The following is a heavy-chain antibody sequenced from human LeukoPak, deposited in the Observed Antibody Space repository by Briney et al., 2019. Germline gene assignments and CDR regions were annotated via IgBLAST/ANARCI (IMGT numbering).Heavy chain of an antibody. J-gene: IGHJ4*02. D-gene: IGHD6-19*01. CDR3: AKDLPIIAVAGPPFDY. V-gene: IGHV3-23*01. CDR2: ISGSSGST. CDR1: GFTFSSYG. Sequence: GGSLRLSCAASGFTFSSYGMSWVRQAPGKGLEWVSAISGSSGSTYYADSVKGRFTISRDNSKNTLYLQMNSLRAEDTAVYYCAKDLPIIAVAGPPFDYWGQGTLVTVSS.